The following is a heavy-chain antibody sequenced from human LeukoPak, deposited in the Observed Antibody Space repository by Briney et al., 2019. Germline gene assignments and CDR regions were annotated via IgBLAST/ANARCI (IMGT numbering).Heavy chain of an antibody. D-gene: IGHD6-13*01. CDR1: GFTFSSYG. J-gene: IGHJ4*02. Sequence: PGRSLRLSCAASGFTFSSYGMHWVRQAPGKGLEWVAVISYDGSNKYYADSVKGRFTISRDNSKNTLYLQMGSLTTEDMAVYYCARGSHRRYSSSWYSLWGQGTLVTVSS. CDR3: ARGSHRRYSSSWYSL. CDR2: ISYDGSNK. V-gene: IGHV3-30*03.